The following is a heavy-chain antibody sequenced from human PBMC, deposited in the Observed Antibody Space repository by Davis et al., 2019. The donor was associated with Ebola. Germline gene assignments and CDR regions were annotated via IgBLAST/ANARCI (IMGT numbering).Heavy chain of an antibody. V-gene: IGHV3-64*01. CDR3: ARADSPNYYYMDV. J-gene: IGHJ6*03. CDR1: GFTFSSYA. Sequence: PGGSLRLSCAASGFTFSSYAMHWVRQAPGKGLEYVSAISSNGGSTYYANSVKGRFTISRDNSKNTLYLQMGSLRAEDMAVYYCARADSPNYYYMDVWGKGTTVTVSS. D-gene: IGHD2-21*02. CDR2: ISSNGGST.